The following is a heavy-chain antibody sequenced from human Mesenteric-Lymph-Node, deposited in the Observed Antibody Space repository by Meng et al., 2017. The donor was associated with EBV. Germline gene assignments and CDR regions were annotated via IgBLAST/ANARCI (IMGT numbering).Heavy chain of an antibody. CDR2: IFYSGST. J-gene: IGHJ4*02. CDR1: VGSFNSGRYY. V-gene: IGHV4-61*03. D-gene: IGHD3-10*01. CDR3: ARGYGSGSYRYFDY. Sequence: AQLKEWGIGLGETSEIPSPHSTVSVGSFNSGRYYWSWLRQPPGKGLQWIGYIFYSGSTNYNPSFKSRVTISVDMSKNHFSLRLTSVTPADTAVYYCARGYGSGSYRYFDYWGQGTLVTVSS.